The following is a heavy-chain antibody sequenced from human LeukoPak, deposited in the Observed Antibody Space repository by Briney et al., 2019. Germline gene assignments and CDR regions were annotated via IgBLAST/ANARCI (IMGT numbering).Heavy chain of an antibody. CDR2: IFYSGST. J-gene: IGHJ3*02. D-gene: IGHD3-3*01. CDR3: ARDPKSGVLGDI. CDR1: GGSVSSGGFY. V-gene: IGHV4-31*03. Sequence: SETLSLTCTVSGGSVSSGGFYWTWIRQHPGKGLEWIGYIFYSGSTYYNPSLKSRAIISIDTSKNQFSLKLSSVTAADTAVYYCARDPKSGVLGDIWGQGTMVTVSS.